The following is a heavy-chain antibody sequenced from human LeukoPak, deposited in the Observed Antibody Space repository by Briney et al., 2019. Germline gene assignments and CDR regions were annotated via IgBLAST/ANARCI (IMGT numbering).Heavy chain of an antibody. CDR2: IKQDGSEK. Sequence: GGSLRLSCAASGLTFSSYWMSWVRQAPGKGLEWVANIKQDGSEKYYVDSVKGRFTISRDNAKNSLYLQMNSLRAEDTAVYYCARVHYDFWRGMYYFDYWGQGTLVTVSS. CDR3: ARVHYDFWRGMYYFDY. J-gene: IGHJ4*02. V-gene: IGHV3-7*01. D-gene: IGHD3-3*01. CDR1: GLTFSSYW.